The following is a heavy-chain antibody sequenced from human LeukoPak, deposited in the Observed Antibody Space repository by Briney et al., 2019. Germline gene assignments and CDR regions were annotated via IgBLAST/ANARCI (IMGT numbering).Heavy chain of an antibody. J-gene: IGHJ4*01. CDR3: ARGPGSSGGAYVGDY. CDR2: IDGGGSST. D-gene: IGHD3-22*01. V-gene: IGHV3-74*01. CDR1: GFTFSYHW. Sequence: GGSLRLSCGASGFTFSYHWMHWVRQVPGKGLVWVSRIDGGGSSTSYAVSVKGRFSISRDNAKSTLYLQMSSLRAEDTAVYYCARGPGSSGGAYVGDYWGPGTLVTVSS.